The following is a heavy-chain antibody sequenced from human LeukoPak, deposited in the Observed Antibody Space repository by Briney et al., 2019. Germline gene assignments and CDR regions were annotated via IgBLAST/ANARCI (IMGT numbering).Heavy chain of an antibody. CDR3: AKDNYTNRPPGDY. Sequence: GGSLRLSCAASGFTFSDYYMSWIRQAPGKGLEWVSYISSSGSTIYYADSVKGRFTISRDNAKNSLYLQMNSLRAEDTAVYYCAKDNYTNRPPGDYWGQGTLVTVSS. V-gene: IGHV3-11*04. D-gene: IGHD2-2*02. CDR1: GFTFSDYY. J-gene: IGHJ4*02. CDR2: ISSSGSTI.